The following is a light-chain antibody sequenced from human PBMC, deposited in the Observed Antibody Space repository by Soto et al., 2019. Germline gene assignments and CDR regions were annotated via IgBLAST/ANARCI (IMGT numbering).Light chain of an antibody. CDR1: QSVSSN. CDR2: AAS. V-gene: IGKV3-15*01. CDR3: QQYNNWPRT. Sequence: EIVLTQSPATLSVSPGERATLSCRASQSVSSNLAGYQQKPGQAPRLLIYAASSRATGIPARFSGSGSGTEFTLTISSLQSEDFAGYYCQQYNNWPRTFGQGTK. J-gene: IGKJ1*01.